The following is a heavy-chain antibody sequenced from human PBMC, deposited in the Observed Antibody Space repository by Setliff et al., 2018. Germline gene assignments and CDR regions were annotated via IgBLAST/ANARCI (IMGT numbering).Heavy chain of an antibody. V-gene: IGHV1-69*05. CDR1: GGSFSSYG. J-gene: IGHJ6*03. CDR3: AREGVDTRSSTDYRYYMDV. Sequence: SVKVSCMAPGGSFSSYGITWVRQAPGQGLEWMGGTIPMFGTTNYAQKFQGRVTILTDESTSTAYMELSSLRSEDTAVYFCAREGVDTRSSTDYRYYMDVWGKGTTVTVSS. CDR2: TIPMFGTT. D-gene: IGHD5-18*01.